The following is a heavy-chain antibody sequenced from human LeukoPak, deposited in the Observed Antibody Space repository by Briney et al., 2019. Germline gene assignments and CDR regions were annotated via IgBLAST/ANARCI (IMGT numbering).Heavy chain of an antibody. CDR2: IYYSGST. CDR3: ARYYYDSSGYYGWEYYFDY. D-gene: IGHD3-22*01. J-gene: IGHJ4*02. CDR1: GGSISSYY. Sequence: SETLSLTCTVSGGSISSYYWSWIRQPPGKGLEWIGYIYYSGSTDYNPSLKSRVTISVDTSKNQFSLKLSSVTAADTAVYYCARYYYDSSGYYGWEYYFDYWGQGTLVTVSS. V-gene: IGHV4-59*01.